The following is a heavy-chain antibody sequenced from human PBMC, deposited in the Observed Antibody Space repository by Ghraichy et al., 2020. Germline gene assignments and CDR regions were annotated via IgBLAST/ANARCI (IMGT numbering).Heavy chain of an antibody. CDR3: ARAGGSTHCTSTRCYTDYYYGLAV. V-gene: IGHV3-53*01. Sequence: GGSLRLSCAASGFTVSSKYMSWIRQAPGMGLEWVSVVDSDGSTYYADFVKGRFTISRDISQNTLYFQMDSLRADDTAVYYCARAGGSTHCTSTRCYTDYYYGLAVWGNGATVTVSS. CDR1: GFTVSSKY. J-gene: IGHJ6*04. CDR2: VDSDGST. D-gene: IGHD2-2*02.